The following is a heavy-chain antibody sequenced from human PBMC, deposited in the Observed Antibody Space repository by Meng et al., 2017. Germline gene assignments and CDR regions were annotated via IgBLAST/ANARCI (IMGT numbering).Heavy chain of an antibody. CDR1: GYTFTSYG. V-gene: IGHV1-18*01. D-gene: IGHD4-17*01. J-gene: IGHJ2*01. Sequence: VQRVEFGAEVKKPGAPVKVSCKASGYTFTSYGISWVRQAPGQGLEWMGWISAYNGNTNYAQKLQGRVTMTTDTSTSTAYMELRSLRSDDTAVYYCARGGSRYYGDYNWYFDLWGRGTLVTVSS. CDR3: ARGGSRYYGDYNWYFDL. CDR2: ISAYNGNT.